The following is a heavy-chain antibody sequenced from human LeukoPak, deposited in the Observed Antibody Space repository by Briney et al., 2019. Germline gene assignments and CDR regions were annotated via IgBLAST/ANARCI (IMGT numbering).Heavy chain of an antibody. Sequence: GGSLRLSCAASGFTFSSYAMSGVRQAPGKGLEWVSAISGSGGSTYYADSVKGRFTISRDNSKNTLYLQMNSLRAEDTAVYYCATSPYSSGWYYFDYWGQGTLVTVSS. J-gene: IGHJ4*02. CDR1: GFTFSSYA. CDR2: ISGSGGST. V-gene: IGHV3-23*01. D-gene: IGHD6-19*01. CDR3: ATSPYSSGWYYFDY.